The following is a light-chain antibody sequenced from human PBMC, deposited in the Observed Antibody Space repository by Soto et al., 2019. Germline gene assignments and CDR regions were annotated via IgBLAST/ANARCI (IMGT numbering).Light chain of an antibody. CDR1: QSVSNSY. CDR3: QQYGSSPLT. V-gene: IGKV3-20*01. Sequence: IVLTQSPGTLSLSPGERATLSCRASQSVSNSYLAWYQQKPGQAPRLLIYGASSRATGIPDRFSGSGSGTDFTLTISRLEPKDFAVYYCQQYGSSPLTFCQGTKVEIK. CDR2: GAS. J-gene: IGKJ1*01.